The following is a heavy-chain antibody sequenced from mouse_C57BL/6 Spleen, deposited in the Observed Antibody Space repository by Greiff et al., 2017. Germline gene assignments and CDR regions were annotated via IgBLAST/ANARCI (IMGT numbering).Heavy chain of an antibody. J-gene: IGHJ1*03. Sequence: VQLQQSGPGLVQPSQSLSITCTVSGFSLTSYGVHWVRQSPGKGLEWLGVIWSGGSTDYNAAFISRLSISKDNSKSQVFFKMNSLQADDTAIYYCARSPAAYWYFDVWGTGTTVTVSS. CDR1: GFSLTSYG. CDR3: ARSPAAYWYFDV. V-gene: IGHV2-2*01. CDR2: IWSGGST.